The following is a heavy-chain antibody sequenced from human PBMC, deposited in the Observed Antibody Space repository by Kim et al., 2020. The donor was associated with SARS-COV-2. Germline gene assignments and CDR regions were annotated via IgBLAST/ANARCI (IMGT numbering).Heavy chain of an antibody. V-gene: IGHV4-39*01. Sequence: NPSLKSRVTISVDTSKNQFSLKLSSVTAADTAVYYCASSSIAAPNWYFDLWGRGTLVTVSS. J-gene: IGHJ2*01. CDR3: ASSSIAAPNWYFDL. D-gene: IGHD6-6*01.